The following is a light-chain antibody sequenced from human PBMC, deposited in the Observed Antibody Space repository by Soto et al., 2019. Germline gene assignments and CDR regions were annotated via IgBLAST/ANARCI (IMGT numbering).Light chain of an antibody. J-gene: IGKJ1*01. CDR1: QSVSSSY. Sequence: EIVLTQSPGTLSLSPGERATLSCRASQSVSSSYLDWYQQKPGQSPRLLMYDASNRATGIPARFSGSGSGTDFTLTISSLEPEDVEVYYCQQRSNWPWTCGQGTKVDIK. CDR3: QQRSNWPWT. V-gene: IGKV3D-20*02. CDR2: DAS.